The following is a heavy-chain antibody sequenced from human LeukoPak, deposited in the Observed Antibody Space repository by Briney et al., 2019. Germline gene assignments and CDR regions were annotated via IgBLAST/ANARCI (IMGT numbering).Heavy chain of an antibody. CDR3: ARVIGSCGYTRCYSHSDY. CDR1: GFTSSSYT. J-gene: IGHJ4*02. CDR2: ISSTSSYI. D-gene: IGHD2-2*01. Sequence: GGSLRLSCAASGFTSSSYTINWIRQAPGKGLDWVSSISSTSSYIYYADSVKGRFTISRDNAKNSLYLQMNSLRAEDTAVYYCARVIGSCGYTRCYSHSDYWGRGTLVTVSS. V-gene: IGHV3-21*01.